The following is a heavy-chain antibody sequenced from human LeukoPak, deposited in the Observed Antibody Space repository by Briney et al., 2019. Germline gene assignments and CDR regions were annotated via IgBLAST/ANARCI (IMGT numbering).Heavy chain of an antibody. V-gene: IGHV3-53*04. D-gene: IGHD1-14*01. J-gene: IGHJ3*02. CDR3: ARGSLFEPNRGAFDI. Sequence: GGSLRLSCAVSGFSVSSNYMTWVRQAPGRGLGWVSVLYSAGNTFYADSVKGRFTISRHNSENTLYLQMSSLRIEDTAVYYCARGSLFEPNRGAFDIWGQGTMVTVSS. CDR1: GFSVSSNY. CDR2: LYSAGNT.